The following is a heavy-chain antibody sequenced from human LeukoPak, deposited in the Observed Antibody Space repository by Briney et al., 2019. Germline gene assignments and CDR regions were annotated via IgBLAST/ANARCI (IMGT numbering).Heavy chain of an antibody. Sequence: ASVKVSCKASGYTFTGYYMHWVRQGPGQGLEWMGWINPNSGGTNYAQKFQGRVTMTRDTSISTAYMELSRLRSDDTAVYYCARVPISSGWSSGQSYYFDYWGQGTLVTVS. CDR3: ARVPISSGWSSGQSYYFDY. CDR1: GYTFTGYY. CDR2: INPNSGGT. D-gene: IGHD6-19*01. V-gene: IGHV1-2*02. J-gene: IGHJ4*02.